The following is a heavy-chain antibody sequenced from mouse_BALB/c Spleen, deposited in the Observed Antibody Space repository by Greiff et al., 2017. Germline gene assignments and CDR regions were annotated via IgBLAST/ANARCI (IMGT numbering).Heavy chain of an antibody. D-gene: IGHD2-4*01. CDR3: ARHLPFYYDYLYYAMDY. CDR2: ISSGGSYT. Sequence: EVKLQESGGDLVKPGGSLKLSCAASGFTFSSYGMSWVRQTPDKRLEWVATISSGGSYTYYPDSVKGRFTISRDNAKNTLYLQMSSLKSEDTAMYYCARHLPFYYDYLYYAMDYWGQGTSVTVSS. J-gene: IGHJ4*01. CDR1: GFTFSSYG. V-gene: IGHV5-6*01.